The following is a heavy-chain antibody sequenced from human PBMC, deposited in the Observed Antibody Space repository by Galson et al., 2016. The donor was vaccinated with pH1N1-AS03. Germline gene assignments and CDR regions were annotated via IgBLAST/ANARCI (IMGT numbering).Heavy chain of an antibody. V-gene: IGHV3-64*02. Sequence: SLRLSCAASGFTFSSYSIHWVRQAPGEGLEYVSAISSDGDTYYTDSVKGRFTISRDKSKNTVYLQMGSLRPEDVAVYYCAREAEHYYYALDVWGQGTRSPSP. CDR2: ISSDGDT. CDR1: GFTFSSYS. CDR3: AREAEHYYYALDV. J-gene: IGHJ6*02.